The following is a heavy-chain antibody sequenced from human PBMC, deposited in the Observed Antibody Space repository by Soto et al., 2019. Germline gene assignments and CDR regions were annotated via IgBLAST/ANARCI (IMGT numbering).Heavy chain of an antibody. D-gene: IGHD3-16*02. V-gene: IGHV4-59*08. J-gene: IGHJ4*02. CDR2: IYYSGST. CDR1: GGSISSYY. Sequence: SETLSLTCTVSGGSISSYYWSWIRQPPGKGLEWIGYIYYSGSTNYNPSLKSRVTISVDTSKNQFSLKLSSVTAADTAVYYCARHSPYYDYVWGSYRSRYYFDYWGQGTLVTVSS. CDR3: ARHSPYYDYVWGSYRSRYYFDY.